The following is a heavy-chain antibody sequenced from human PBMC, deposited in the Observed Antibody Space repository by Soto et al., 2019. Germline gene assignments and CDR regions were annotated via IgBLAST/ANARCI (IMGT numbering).Heavy chain of an antibody. CDR2: VSSTGST. Sequence: SETLSLTCTVSGGPLNSYYWTWIRQSPGKGLEWIGYVSSTGSTNYNPSLKSRVILSLDTSTSEVSLSLTSVTAADAAVYFCARFSPPRKSYDSNPGWFDPWGQGIMVTSPQ. V-gene: IGHV4-59*01. CDR1: GGPLNSYY. CDR3: ARFSPPRKSYDSNPGWFDP. J-gene: IGHJ5*02. D-gene: IGHD3-22*01.